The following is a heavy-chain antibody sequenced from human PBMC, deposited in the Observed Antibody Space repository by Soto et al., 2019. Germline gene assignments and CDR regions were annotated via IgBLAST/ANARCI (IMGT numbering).Heavy chain of an antibody. CDR3: ARAVEMALDDAFDI. Sequence: QVQLVESGGGVVQPGRSLRLSCAASGFIFSSYAMHWVRQAPGRGLDWVAVISYDGGNKYYADSVKGRFTISRDNSKNTLYLQMNSLRAEDTAVYYCARAVEMALDDAFDIWGQGTMVTVSS. CDR2: ISYDGGNK. CDR1: GFIFSSYA. V-gene: IGHV3-30-3*01. J-gene: IGHJ3*02. D-gene: IGHD1-1*01.